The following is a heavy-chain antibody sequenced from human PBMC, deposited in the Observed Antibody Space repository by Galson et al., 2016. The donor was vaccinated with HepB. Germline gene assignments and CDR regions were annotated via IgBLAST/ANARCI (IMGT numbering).Heavy chain of an antibody. D-gene: IGHD2-2*01. V-gene: IGHV3-23*01. CDR3: AEDGCSRTSCDSY. J-gene: IGHJ4*02. Sequence: SLRLSCAASGFAFSNYAMSWVRQGPGKGLEWVYLIFAGGDRTLYAASLRGRFIISRDNSENTLYLPISSLRDDNSAVYYCAEDGCSRTSCDSYWGQGTLVTVSS. CDR2: IFAGGDRT. CDR1: GFAFSNYA.